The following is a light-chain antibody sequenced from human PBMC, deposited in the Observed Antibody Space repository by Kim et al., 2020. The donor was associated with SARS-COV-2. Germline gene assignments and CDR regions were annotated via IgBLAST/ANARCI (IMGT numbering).Light chain of an antibody. J-gene: IGLJ2*01. CDR3: AAWDDSLSVLL. CDR2: RNN. CDR1: SSNIGTNY. Sequence: QSVLTQPPSASGTPGQRVTISCSRSSSNIGTNYVYWYQQLPGTAPKLLIYRNNQRPSGVPDRFSGSKSGTSASLAISGLRSEDEADYYCAAWDDSLSVLLFGGGTQLTVL. V-gene: IGLV1-47*01.